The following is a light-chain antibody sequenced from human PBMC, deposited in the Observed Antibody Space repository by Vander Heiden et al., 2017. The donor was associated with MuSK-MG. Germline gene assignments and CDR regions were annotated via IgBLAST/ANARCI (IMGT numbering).Light chain of an antibody. J-gene: IGKJ2*01. V-gene: IGKV3-15*01. CDR1: QSVSSN. Sequence: EIVMTQSPATLSVSPGERATLSCRASQSVSSNLAWYQQKPGQAPRLLIYGASTRATGIPARFSGSGSGTEFTLTISSLQSEDFAVYYCQQDNNSPPYTFGQGTKLXIK. CDR3: QQDNNSPPYT. CDR2: GAS.